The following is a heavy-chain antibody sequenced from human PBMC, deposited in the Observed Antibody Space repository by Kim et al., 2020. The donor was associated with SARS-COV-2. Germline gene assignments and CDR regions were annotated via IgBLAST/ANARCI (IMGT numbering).Heavy chain of an antibody. CDR2: ISDSGGNT. CDR3: AGHGDFLTGFHSRGFDP. Sequence: GGSLRLSCAASGFTFSSYVMSWFRQAPGKGLEWVSAISDSGGNTYYAESVKGRFTISRDNSKNTLFLQMNNLRAEDTAVYYCAGHGDFLTGFHSRGFDPWGQGTLVTVSS. CDR1: GFTFSSYV. D-gene: IGHD3-9*01. V-gene: IGHV3-23*01. J-gene: IGHJ5*02.